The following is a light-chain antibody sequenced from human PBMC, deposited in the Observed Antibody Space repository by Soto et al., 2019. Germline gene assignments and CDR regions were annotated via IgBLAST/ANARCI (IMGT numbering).Light chain of an antibody. Sequence: DIVMTQSPSSLSASAGDRVSISCRASQSIDIYVNWYQQKPGKAPTVLIYKSSSLHSGVPSGFSGSGAGTDVTLPISSLQHEESSSYYCQQSRSNAFTLGRGTRVEIK. CDR1: QSIDIY. V-gene: IGKV1-39*01. J-gene: IGKJ3*01. CDR2: KSS. CDR3: QQSRSNAFT.